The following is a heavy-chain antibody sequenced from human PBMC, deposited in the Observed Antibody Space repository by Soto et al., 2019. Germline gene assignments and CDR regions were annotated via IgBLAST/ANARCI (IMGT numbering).Heavy chain of an antibody. CDR1: GFTFSSYA. D-gene: IGHD5-12*01. CDR2: ISYDGSNK. J-gene: IGHJ5*02. Sequence: PGGSLRLSCAASGFTFSSYAMHWVRQAPGKGLEWVAVISYDGSNKYYADSVKGRFTISRDNSKNTLYLQMNSLRAEDTAVYYCARDHDSGYDNAPAPWGQGTLVTVSS. CDR3: ARDHDSGYDNAPAP. V-gene: IGHV3-30-3*01.